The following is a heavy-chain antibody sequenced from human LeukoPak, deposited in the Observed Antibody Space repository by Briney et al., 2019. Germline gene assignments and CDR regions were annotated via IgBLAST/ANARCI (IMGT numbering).Heavy chain of an antibody. Sequence: PGGSLRLSCAASGFTFSSYGMSWVRQAPGKGLECVSAISGRGGSTYYADSVRGRFTISRDNSKNTLYLQMNSLRAEDTAVYYCERDEIVATTKANYYYYMDVWGKGTTVTISS. CDR3: ERDEIVATTKANYYYYMDV. CDR2: ISGRGGST. V-gene: IGHV3-23*01. J-gene: IGHJ6*03. CDR1: GFTFSSYG. D-gene: IGHD5-12*01.